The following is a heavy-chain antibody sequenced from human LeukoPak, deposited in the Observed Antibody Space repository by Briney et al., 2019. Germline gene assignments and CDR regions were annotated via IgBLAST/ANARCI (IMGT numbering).Heavy chain of an antibody. CDR1: GYSFTNFW. CDR2: IFPADSDT. J-gene: IGHJ6*03. Sequence: KPGESLRLSCKATGYSFTNFWIGWVRQMPGKGLEWMGIIFPADSDTTYSPSFEGQVTISADKSISTAYLQWSSLKASDTAIYYCARLNGDYPRFYYYMDVWGKGTTVTVSS. CDR3: ARLNGDYPRFYYYMDV. V-gene: IGHV5-51*03. D-gene: IGHD4-17*01.